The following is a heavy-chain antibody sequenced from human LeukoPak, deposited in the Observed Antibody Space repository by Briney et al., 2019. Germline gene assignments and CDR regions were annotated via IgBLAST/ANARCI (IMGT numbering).Heavy chain of an antibody. D-gene: IGHD3-9*01. V-gene: IGHV3-11*01. CDR1: GFTFSNAW. CDR3: ARDTPDILTGHLFDY. J-gene: IGHJ4*02. CDR2: ISSSGSTI. Sequence: GGSLRLSCAASGFTFSNAWMSWVRQAPGKGLEWVSYISSSGSTIYYADSVKGRFTISRDNAKNSLYLQMNSLRAEDTAVYYCARDTPDILTGHLFDYWGQGTLVTVSS.